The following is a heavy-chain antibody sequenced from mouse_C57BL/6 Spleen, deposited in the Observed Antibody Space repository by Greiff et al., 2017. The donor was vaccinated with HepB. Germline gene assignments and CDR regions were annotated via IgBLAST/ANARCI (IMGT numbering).Heavy chain of an antibody. CDR2: IYPGDGDT. CDR3: AREGYGYFDY. D-gene: IGHD3-1*01. V-gene: IGHV1-82*01. Sequence: QVQLQQSGPELVKPGASVKISCKASGYAFSSSWMNWVKQRPGKGLEWIGRIYPGDGDTNYNGKFKGKATLTADKSSSTAYMQLSSLTSEDSAVYFCAREGYGYFDYWGQGTTLTVSS. J-gene: IGHJ2*01. CDR1: GYAFSSSW.